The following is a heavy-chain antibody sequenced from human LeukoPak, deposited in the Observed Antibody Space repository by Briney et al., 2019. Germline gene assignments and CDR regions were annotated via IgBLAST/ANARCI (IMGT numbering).Heavy chain of an antibody. D-gene: IGHD3-9*01. CDR3: ARDLALRYLDWPPMDV. CDR2: ISAYNGNT. Sequence: GASVKVSCKASGYTFTSYGISWVRQAPGQGLEWMGWISAYNGNTNYAQKLQGRVTMTTDTSTSTAYMELRSLRSDDTAVYYCARDLALRYLDWPPMDVWGKGTTVTVSS. CDR1: GYTFTSYG. V-gene: IGHV1-18*01. J-gene: IGHJ6*04.